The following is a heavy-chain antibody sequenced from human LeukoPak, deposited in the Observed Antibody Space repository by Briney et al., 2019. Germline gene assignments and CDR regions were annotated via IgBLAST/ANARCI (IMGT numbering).Heavy chain of an antibody. V-gene: IGHV3-21*01. J-gene: IGHJ3*01. D-gene: IGHD6-13*01. CDR1: GFTFSSCS. CDR2: ISSSSSYI. Sequence: GGSLRLSCAASGFTFSSCSMNWVRQAPGKGLEWVSSISSSSSYIYYADSVKGRFTISRDNAKNSLYLQMNSLRAEDTAVYYCVAYKFLLSWSAFDFWGRGTMVTVSS. CDR3: VAYKFLLSWSAFDF.